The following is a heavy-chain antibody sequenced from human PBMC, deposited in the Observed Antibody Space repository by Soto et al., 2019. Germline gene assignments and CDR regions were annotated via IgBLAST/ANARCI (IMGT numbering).Heavy chain of an antibody. Sequence: SVKVSCKASGGTFSSYAISWVRQAPGQGLEWMGGIIPIFGTANYAQKFQGRVTITADESTSTAYMELSSLRSEDTAVYYCASSDSSSSYYFDVWGQGILVTVSS. V-gene: IGHV1-69*13. D-gene: IGHD6-6*01. J-gene: IGHJ4*02. CDR2: IIPIFGTA. CDR1: GGTFSSYA. CDR3: ASSDSSSSYYFDV.